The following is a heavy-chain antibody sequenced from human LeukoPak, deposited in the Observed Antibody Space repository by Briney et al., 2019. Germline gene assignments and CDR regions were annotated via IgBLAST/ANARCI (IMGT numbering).Heavy chain of an antibody. D-gene: IGHD3-3*01. Sequence: GGSLRLSCVVSGFTLSSRWMMWVRQAPGEGLEWMTNINRDGSEKNYVDSVKGRFTINRDNAENSLYLQMNSLKVEDSAIYYCATYDSWSGYNIAYWGQGTLVTVSS. CDR3: ATYDSWSGYNIAY. CDR2: INRDGSEK. CDR1: GFTLSSRW. J-gene: IGHJ4*02. V-gene: IGHV3-7*03.